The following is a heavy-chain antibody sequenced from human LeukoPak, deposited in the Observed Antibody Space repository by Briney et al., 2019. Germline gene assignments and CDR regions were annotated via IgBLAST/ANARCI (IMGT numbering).Heavy chain of an antibody. D-gene: IGHD5-24*01. CDR2: IYTSGGT. J-gene: IGHJ5*02. V-gene: IGHV4-4*07. CDR3: ARGGRRDGYNLRFDP. CDR1: GGSISSYY. Sequence: PSETLSLTCTVSGGSISSYYWSWIRQPAGKGLEWIGRIYTSGGTNYNPSLKSRVTMSVDTSKNQFSLKLSSVTAADTAVYYCARGGRRDGYNLRFDPWGQGTLVTVSS.